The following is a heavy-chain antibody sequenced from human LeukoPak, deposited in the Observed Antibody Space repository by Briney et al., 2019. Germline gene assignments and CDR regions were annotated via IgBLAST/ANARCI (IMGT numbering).Heavy chain of an antibody. Sequence: PSETLSLTCAVYGGSFSGYYWSWIRQPPGKGLEWIGEINHSGSTNYNPSLKSRVTISVDTSKNQFSLKLSSVTAADTAVYYCASRYYDSSGYYHDYWGQGTLVTVSS. CDR3: ASRYYDSSGYYHDY. CDR1: GGSFSGYY. V-gene: IGHV4-34*01. D-gene: IGHD3-22*01. J-gene: IGHJ4*02. CDR2: INHSGST.